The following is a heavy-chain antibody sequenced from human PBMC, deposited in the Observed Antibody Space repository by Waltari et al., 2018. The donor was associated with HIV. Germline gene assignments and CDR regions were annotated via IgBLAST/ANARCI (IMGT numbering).Heavy chain of an antibody. Sequence: QVQLVESGGGVVQPGRSLRLSCAASGFTFSSYGMHWVRQAPGKGLGWVAVIWYDGSNKYYADSVKGRFTISRDNSKNTLYLQMNSLRAEDTAVYYCARGGDYGDYFDYWGQGTLVTVSS. CDR3: ARGGDYGDYFDY. CDR2: IWYDGSNK. CDR1: GFTFSSYG. V-gene: IGHV3-33*01. J-gene: IGHJ4*02. D-gene: IGHD4-17*01.